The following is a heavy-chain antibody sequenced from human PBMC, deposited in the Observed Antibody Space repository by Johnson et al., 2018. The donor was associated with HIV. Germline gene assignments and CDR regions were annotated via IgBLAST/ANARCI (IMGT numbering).Heavy chain of an antibody. CDR2: INWNGGST. Sequence: VQLVESGGGVVRPGGTLRLSCAASGFTFDDYGMSWVRQAPGKGLEWVSGINWNGGSTYYANSVRGRFIISRDNSKNTLYLQMNSLRAEDTAVYYCAKDRGSMPAVAFDIWGQGTMVTVSS. J-gene: IGHJ3*02. CDR3: AKDRGSMPAVAFDI. D-gene: IGHD2-2*01. V-gene: IGHV3-20*04. CDR1: GFTFDDYG.